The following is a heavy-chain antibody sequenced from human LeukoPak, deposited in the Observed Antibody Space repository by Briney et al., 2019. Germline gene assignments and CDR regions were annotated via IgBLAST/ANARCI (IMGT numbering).Heavy chain of an antibody. Sequence: SVKVSFKASGGTFSIYAISWVRQAPGQGREWMGGIITIFGSSNYPQNSQRKVTITADQSTSTAYMELTSLRSADTAVYYCARTSYDYVWGSYRLFDYWGQGTLVTVSS. J-gene: IGHJ4*02. V-gene: IGHV1-69*01. CDR2: IITIFGSS. CDR1: GGTFSIYA. CDR3: ARTSYDYVWGSYRLFDY. D-gene: IGHD3-16*02.